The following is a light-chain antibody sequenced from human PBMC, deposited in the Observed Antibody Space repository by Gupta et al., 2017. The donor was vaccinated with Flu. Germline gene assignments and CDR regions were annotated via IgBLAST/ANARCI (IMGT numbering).Light chain of an antibody. V-gene: IGKV3-11*01. Sequence: EVVLTQSPATLSLSPGERATLSCRASQSVKDALAWYQQKPGQAPRLLVYDASNRAAGIPVKFSGSGSGTDFTLTISNLEPEDFAVYYCQQRADWPLTFGGGTKVEIK. J-gene: IGKJ4*01. CDR1: QSVKDA. CDR3: QQRADWPLT. CDR2: DAS.